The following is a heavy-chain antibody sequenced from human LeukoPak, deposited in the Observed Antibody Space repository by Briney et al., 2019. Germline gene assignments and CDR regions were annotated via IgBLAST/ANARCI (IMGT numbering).Heavy chain of an antibody. CDR1: GFTFSSYA. D-gene: IGHD4-17*01. J-gene: IGHJ4*02. CDR3: AKRFQPYGDYSDYFDY. V-gene: IGHV3-23*01. Sequence: PGGSLRLSCAASGFTFSSYAMSWVRQAPGKGLEWVSAINGSGGSTYYADSVKGRFTISRDNSKNTLYLQMNSLRAEDTAVYYCAKRFQPYGDYSDYFDYWGQGTLVTVSS. CDR2: INGSGGST.